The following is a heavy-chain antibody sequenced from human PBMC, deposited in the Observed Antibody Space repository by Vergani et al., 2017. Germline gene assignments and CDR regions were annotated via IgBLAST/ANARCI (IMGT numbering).Heavy chain of an antibody. CDR2: IYTSGST. CDR3: ASSSTAPLYYYYYMDV. Sequence: QVQLQESGPGLVKPSETLSLTCTVSGGSISSYYWSWIRQPAGKGLEWIGRIYTSGSTNYNPSLKSRVTMSVDTSKNQFSLKLSSVTAADTAVYYCASSSTAPLYYYYYMDVWGKGTTVTVSS. CDR1: GGSISSYY. J-gene: IGHJ6*03. V-gene: IGHV4-4*07. D-gene: IGHD5-18*01.